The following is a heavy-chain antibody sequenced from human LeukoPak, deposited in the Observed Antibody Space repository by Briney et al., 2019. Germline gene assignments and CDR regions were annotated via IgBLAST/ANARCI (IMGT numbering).Heavy chain of an antibody. D-gene: IGHD1-26*01. J-gene: IGHJ4*02. CDR3: ARDPKGATPFDY. Sequence: ASVKVSCKASGYTFTGYYMHWVRQAPGQGLEWMGWISAYNGNTNYAQKLQGRVTMTTDTSTSTAYMELRSLRSDDTAVYYCARDPKGATPFDYWGQGTLVTVSS. CDR1: GYTFTGYY. CDR2: ISAYNGNT. V-gene: IGHV1-18*04.